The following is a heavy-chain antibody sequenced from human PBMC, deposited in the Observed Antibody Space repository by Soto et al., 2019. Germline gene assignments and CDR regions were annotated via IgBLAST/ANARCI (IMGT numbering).Heavy chain of an antibody. J-gene: IGHJ6*03. Sequence: QVQLVESGGGVVQPGRSLRLSCAASGFTFSSYAMHWVRQAPGKGLERVAVISYDGSNKYYADSVKGRFTISRDNSKNTLYLQMNSLRAEDTAVYYCAKDRRPAGYYYYYMDVWGKGTTVTVSS. V-gene: IGHV3-30*18. D-gene: IGHD6-13*01. CDR1: GFTFSSYA. CDR2: ISYDGSNK. CDR3: AKDRRPAGYYYYYMDV.